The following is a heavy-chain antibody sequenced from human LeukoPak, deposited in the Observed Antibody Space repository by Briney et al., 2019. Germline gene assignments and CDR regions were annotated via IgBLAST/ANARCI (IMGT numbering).Heavy chain of an antibody. CDR1: GGTFSSYA. D-gene: IGHD6-19*01. J-gene: IGHJ4*02. CDR3: ARDPAVAGLFDY. V-gene: IGHV1-18*01. CDR2: ISAYNGNT. Sequence: GASVKVSCKASGGTFSSYAISWVRQAPGQGLEWMGWISAYNGNTNYAQKLQGRVTMTTDTSTSTAYMELRSLRSDDTAVYYCARDPAVAGLFDYWGQGTLVTVSS.